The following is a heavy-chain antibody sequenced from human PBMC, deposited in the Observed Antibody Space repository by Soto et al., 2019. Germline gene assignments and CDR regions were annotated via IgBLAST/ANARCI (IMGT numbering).Heavy chain of an antibody. CDR1: GYTFTSYA. Sequence: ASVKVSCKASGYTFTSYAMHWVRQAPGQRLEWMGWINAGNGNTKYSQKFQGRVTITRDTSASTAYMELSSLRSEDTAVYYCARLPYYDILTGYYWPGFDPWGQGTLVTVSS. D-gene: IGHD3-9*01. CDR2: INAGNGNT. J-gene: IGHJ5*02. V-gene: IGHV1-3*01. CDR3: ARLPYYDILTGYYWPGFDP.